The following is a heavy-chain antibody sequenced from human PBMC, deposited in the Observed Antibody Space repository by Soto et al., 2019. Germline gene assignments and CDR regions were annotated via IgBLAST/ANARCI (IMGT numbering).Heavy chain of an antibody. CDR2: ISGSGFKK. V-gene: IGHV3-23*01. CDR3: AKNQGVELVPLATVDWFDP. J-gene: IGHJ5*02. Sequence: PGGSLRLSCAASGFTFENFGRSWVRQAPGKGLEWISSISGSGFKKYYADSVKGRFTISRDNSKSTVYLELNNLSAEDTAVYHCAKNQGVELVPLATVDWFDPWGQGSVVTVSS. CDR1: GFTFENFG. D-gene: IGHD1-26*01.